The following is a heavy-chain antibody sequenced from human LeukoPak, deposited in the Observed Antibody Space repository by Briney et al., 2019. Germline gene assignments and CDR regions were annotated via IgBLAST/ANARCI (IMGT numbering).Heavy chain of an antibody. D-gene: IGHD7-27*01. Sequence: PGGSLRLSCAASGFTFSSYSMNWVRQAPGKGLEWVSSISSSSSYIYYADSVKGRFTISRDNAKNSLYLQMNSLRAEDTAVYYCARDRAPEAGEFDCWGQGTLVTVSS. CDR2: ISSSSSYI. J-gene: IGHJ4*02. V-gene: IGHV3-21*01. CDR3: ARDRAPEAGEFDC. CDR1: GFTFSSYS.